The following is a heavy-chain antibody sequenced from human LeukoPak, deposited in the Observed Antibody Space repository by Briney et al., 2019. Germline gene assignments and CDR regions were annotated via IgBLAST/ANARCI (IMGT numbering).Heavy chain of an antibody. CDR3: AKGSSIVATILGY. D-gene: IGHD5-12*01. CDR1: GCTFSSYG. CDR2: ISYDGSNK. J-gene: IGHJ4*02. Sequence: GRSLRLSCAASGCTFSSYGMHWVRQAPGKGLEWVAVISYDGSNKYYADSVKGRFTISRDNSKNTLYLQMNSLRAEDTAVYYCAKGSSIVATILGYWGQGTLVTVSS. V-gene: IGHV3-30*18.